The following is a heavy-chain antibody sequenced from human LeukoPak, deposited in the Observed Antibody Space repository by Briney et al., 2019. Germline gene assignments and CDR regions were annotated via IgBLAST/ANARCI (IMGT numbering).Heavy chain of an antibody. CDR1: GFTFGDYA. D-gene: IGHD3-22*01. CDR2: IRSKAYGGTT. Sequence: PGGSLRLSCTASGFTFGDYAMSWFRQAPGKGLEWVGFIRSKAYGGTTEYAASVKGRFTISRDDSKSIAYLQMNSLKTEDTAVYYCTRSGITMIVVVTDNWFDPWGQGTLVTVSS. V-gene: IGHV3-49*03. CDR3: TRSGITMIVVVTDNWFDP. J-gene: IGHJ5*02.